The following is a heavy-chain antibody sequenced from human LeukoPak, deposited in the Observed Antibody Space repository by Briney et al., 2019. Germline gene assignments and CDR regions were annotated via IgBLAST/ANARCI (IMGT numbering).Heavy chain of an antibody. CDR3: ARDTTVVVPAAVRYYYGMDV. J-gene: IGHJ6*02. D-gene: IGHD2-2*01. V-gene: IGHV3-9*01. CDR2: ISWNSGSI. Sequence: GGSLRLSCAASGFTFDDYAMHWVRHAPGKGLEWVSGISWNSGSIGYADSVKGRFTISRDNAKNSLYLQMNSLRAEDTAVYYCARDTTVVVPAAVRYYYGMDVWGQGTTVTVSS. CDR1: GFTFDDYA.